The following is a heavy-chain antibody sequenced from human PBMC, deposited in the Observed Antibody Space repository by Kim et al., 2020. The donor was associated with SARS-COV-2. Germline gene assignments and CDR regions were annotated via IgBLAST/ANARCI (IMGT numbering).Heavy chain of an antibody. CDR3: ARDSRHKSSWYATDQFDP. CDR1: GFTFSSYW. V-gene: IGHV3-7*01. Sequence: GGSLRLSCAASGFTFSSYWMSWVRQAPGKGLEWVANIKQDGSEKYYVDSVKGRFTISRDNAKNSLYLQMNSLRAEDTAVYYCARDSRHKSSWYATDQFDPWGQGTLVTVSS. D-gene: IGHD6-13*01. J-gene: IGHJ5*02. CDR2: IKQDGSEK.